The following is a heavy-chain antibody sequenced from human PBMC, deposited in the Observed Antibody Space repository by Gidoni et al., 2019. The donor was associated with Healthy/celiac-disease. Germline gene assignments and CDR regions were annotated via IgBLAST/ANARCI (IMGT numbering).Heavy chain of an antibody. CDR1: GYTFTSYG. D-gene: IGHD2-2*01. CDR2: ISAYNGNT. CDR3: ARDGDIVVVPAARRGGSFDP. J-gene: IGHJ5*02. V-gene: IGHV1-18*01. Sequence: QVQLVQSGAEVKKPGASVKVSCKASGYTFTSYGISWVRQALGQGLEWMGWISAYNGNTNYAQKLQGRVTMTTDTSTSTAYMELRSLRSDDTAVYYCARDGDIVVVPAARRGGSFDPWGQGTLVTVSS.